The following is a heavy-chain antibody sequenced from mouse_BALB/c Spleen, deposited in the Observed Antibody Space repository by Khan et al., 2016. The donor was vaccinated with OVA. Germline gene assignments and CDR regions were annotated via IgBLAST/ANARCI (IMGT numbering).Heavy chain of an antibody. Sequence: EVQLQESGGDLVKPGGSLKLSCAASGFTFSNYGMSWVRQIPDKRLEWVATINSAGSYTYYPDSVKGRFTISRNNAKNTLYLEMSSLKSDDTAMYYCARHLTGSFAYWGQGTLV. CDR2: INSAGSYT. D-gene: IGHD4-1*01. CDR3: ARHLTGSFAY. CDR1: GFTFSNYG. V-gene: IGHV5-6*01. J-gene: IGHJ3*01.